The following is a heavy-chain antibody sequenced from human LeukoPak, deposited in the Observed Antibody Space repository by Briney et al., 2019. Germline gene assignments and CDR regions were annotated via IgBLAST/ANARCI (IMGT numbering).Heavy chain of an antibody. D-gene: IGHD1-26*01. V-gene: IGHV4-34*01. J-gene: IGHJ3*02. CDR2: IYHTGST. CDR3: ARGRLEAMWELLPYDAFDI. Sequence: PSETLSLTCAVYGGSFSNYYWSWIRQPPGKGLEWIGDIYHTGSTTYSPSLKSRVTISVDTSKKQFSLSLKSVTAADTAVYYCARGRLEAMWELLPYDAFDIWGQGTMVTVSS. CDR1: GGSFSNYY.